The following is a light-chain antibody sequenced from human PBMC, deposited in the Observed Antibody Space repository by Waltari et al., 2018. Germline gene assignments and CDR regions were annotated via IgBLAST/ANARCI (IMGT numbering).Light chain of an antibody. V-gene: IGLV4-69*01. CDR3: QTWGTGMV. Sequence: QLVLTQSPSASASLGASVKLTCTLSSGHSSYAIAWHQQQPGKGPRYLMKVNSDGSHSKEDGIPDRFSGSSSGAERYLTISSLQSEDEADYYCQTWGTGMVFGGGTKLTVL. J-gene: IGLJ2*01. CDR2: VNSDGSH. CDR1: SGHSSYA.